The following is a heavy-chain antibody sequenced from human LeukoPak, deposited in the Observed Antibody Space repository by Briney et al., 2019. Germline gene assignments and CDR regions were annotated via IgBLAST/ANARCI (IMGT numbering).Heavy chain of an antibody. CDR3: ARETLTFCGGDCYSRVVDY. CDR2: IYSGGST. D-gene: IGHD2-21*02. J-gene: IGHJ4*02. CDR1: GFIFSDYY. V-gene: IGHV3-53*01. Sequence: GGSLRLSCAASGFIFSDYYMTWVRQAPGKGLEWVSVIYSGGSTFYADSVKGRFTISRDNSKDTLYLQMNSLRAEDTAVYYCARETLTFCGGDCYSRVVDYWGQRTLVTVSS.